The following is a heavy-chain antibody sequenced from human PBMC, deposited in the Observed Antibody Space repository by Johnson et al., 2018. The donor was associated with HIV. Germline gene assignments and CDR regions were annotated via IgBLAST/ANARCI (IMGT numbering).Heavy chain of an antibody. D-gene: IGHD4-23*01. CDR3: ARAVDYGGNSPSRAFDI. J-gene: IGHJ3*02. Sequence: EVQLVESGGGVVRPGGSLRLSCAASGFIFDDYGMSWVRQAPGKGLEWVANIKQDGREKYYVDSVKGRFTISRDNAKNSLYLQTNSLRAEDTAVYYCARAVDYGGNSPSRAFDIWGRGTLVTVSS. CDR2: IKQDGREK. V-gene: IGHV3-7*01. CDR1: GFIFDDYG.